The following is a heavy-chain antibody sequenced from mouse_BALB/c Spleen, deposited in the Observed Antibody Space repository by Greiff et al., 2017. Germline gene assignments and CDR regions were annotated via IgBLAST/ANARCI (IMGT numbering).Heavy chain of an antibody. Sequence: EVQLVESGPGLVKPSQSLSLTCTVTGYSITSDYAWNWIRQFPGNKLEWMGYISYSGSTSYNPSLKSRISITRDTSKNQFFLQLNSVTTEDTATYYCARLITNAWFAYWGQGTLVTVSA. D-gene: IGHD2-4*01. V-gene: IGHV3-2*02. CDR3: ARLITNAWFAY. CDR2: ISYSGST. J-gene: IGHJ3*01. CDR1: GYSITSDYA.